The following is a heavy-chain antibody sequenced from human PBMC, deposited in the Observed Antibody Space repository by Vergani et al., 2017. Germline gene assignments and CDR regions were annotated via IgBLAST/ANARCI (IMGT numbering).Heavy chain of an antibody. CDR2: TRNKANSYTT. D-gene: IGHD1-26*01. CDR3: ARVNSGINYGMDV. CDR1: GFTFSDHY. V-gene: IGHV3-72*01. Sequence: EVQLVESGGGLVQPGGSLRLSCAASGFTFSDHYMDWVRQAPGKGLEWVGRTRNKANSYTTEYAASVKGRFTISRDDSKNSLYLQMNSLKTEDTAVYYCARVNSGINYGMDVWGQGTTVTVSS. J-gene: IGHJ6*02.